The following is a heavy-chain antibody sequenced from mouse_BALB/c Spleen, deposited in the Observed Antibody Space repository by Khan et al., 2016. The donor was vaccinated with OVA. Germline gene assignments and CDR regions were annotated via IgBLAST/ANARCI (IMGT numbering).Heavy chain of an antibody. J-gene: IGHJ3*01. V-gene: IGHV1S81*02. CDR3: ARYTMITTEFVY. CDR2: INPSNGRT. Sequence: QVQLQQSGAELVKPGASVQLSCKATGYTFSSYWMLWVKQRPGQGLEWIGEINPSNGRTNYNETFKSKATLTVDKSSSTAYMQLSSLTSEDSAVYYCARYTMITTEFVYWGQGTLVTVSA. D-gene: IGHD2-4*01. CDR1: GYTFSSYW.